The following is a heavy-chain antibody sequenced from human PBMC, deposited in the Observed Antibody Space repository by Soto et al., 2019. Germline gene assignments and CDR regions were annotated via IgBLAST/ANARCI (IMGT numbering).Heavy chain of an antibody. CDR2: IIPIFGTA. V-gene: IGHV1-69*12. Sequence: QVQLVQSGAEVKKPGSSVKVSCKASGGTFSSYAISWVRQAPGQGLEWMGGIIPIFGTANYAQKFQGRVTITADESTSTAYMELSSLRSEDTAVYYCARLSYYDSSGYYGEHYGMDVWGQGTTVTVSS. CDR1: GGTFSSYA. CDR3: ARLSYYDSSGYYGEHYGMDV. J-gene: IGHJ6*02. D-gene: IGHD3-22*01.